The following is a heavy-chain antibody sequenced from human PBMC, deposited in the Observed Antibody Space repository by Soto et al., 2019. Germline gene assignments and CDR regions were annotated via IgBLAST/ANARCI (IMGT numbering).Heavy chain of an antibody. V-gene: IGHV4-31*03. CDR2: IYYSGST. CDR3: ARVERRRGYYYGSGSYYNWFDP. D-gene: IGHD3-10*01. J-gene: IGHJ5*02. Sequence: PSETLSLTCTVSGGSISSGGYYWSWIRQHPGKGLEWIGYIYYSGSTYYNPSLKSRVTISVDTSKNQFSLKLSSVTAADTAVYYCARVERRRGYYYGSGSYYNWFDPWGQGTLVTVSS. CDR1: GGSISSGGYY.